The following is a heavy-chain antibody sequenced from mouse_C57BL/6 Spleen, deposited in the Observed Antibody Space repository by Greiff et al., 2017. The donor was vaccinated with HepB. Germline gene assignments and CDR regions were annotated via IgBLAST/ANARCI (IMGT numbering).Heavy chain of an antibody. J-gene: IGHJ2*01. CDR2: IYPGDGDT. D-gene: IGHD2-4*01. V-gene: IGHV1-82*01. CDR1: GYAFSSSW. CDR3: ARSYDYYFDY. Sequence: VKLQESGPELVKPGASVKISCKASGYAFSSSWMNWVKQRPGKGLEWIGRIYPGDGDTNYNGKFKGKATLTADKSSSTAYMQLSSLTSEDSAVYFCARSYDYYFDYWGQGTTLTVSS.